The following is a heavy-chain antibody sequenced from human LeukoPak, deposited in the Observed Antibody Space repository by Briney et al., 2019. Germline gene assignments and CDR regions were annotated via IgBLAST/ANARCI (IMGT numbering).Heavy chain of an antibody. Sequence: SETMSLTCTVSGGSVSSGGYYWSWIRQPPGKGLEWIGYIYYSGSTNYNPSLKSRVTISVDTSKNQFSLKLSSVTAADTAVYYCARESEIQSLDYWGQGTLVTVSS. CDR2: IYYSGST. J-gene: IGHJ4*02. CDR3: ARESEIQSLDY. V-gene: IGHV4-61*08. CDR1: GGSVSSGGYY. D-gene: IGHD4-11*01.